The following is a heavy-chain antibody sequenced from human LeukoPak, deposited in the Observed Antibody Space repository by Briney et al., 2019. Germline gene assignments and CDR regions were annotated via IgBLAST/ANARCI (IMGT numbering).Heavy chain of an antibody. V-gene: IGHV4-34*01. CDR2: INHSGST. D-gene: IGHD2-2*01. Sequence: PSETLSLTCVVYGGSFSGYYWSWIRPPPGKGLEWIGEINHSGSTNYNPSLKSRVTRSVDTSKNQFSLKLSSVTAADTAVYYCARGLARYCSSTSCYDEGMAYFDYWGQGTLVTVSS. CDR3: ARGLARYCSSTSCYDEGMAYFDY. J-gene: IGHJ4*02. CDR1: GGSFSGYY.